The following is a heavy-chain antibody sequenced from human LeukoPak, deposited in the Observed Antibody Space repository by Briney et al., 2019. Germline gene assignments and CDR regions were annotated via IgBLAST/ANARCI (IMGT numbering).Heavy chain of an antibody. Sequence: ASVTVSCKASGYTFTGYYMHWVRQAPGQGLEWMGWINPNSGGTNYAQKFQGRVTMTRDTSISTAYMELSRLRSDDTAVYYCARDPHYRLYYYYGMDVWGQGTTVTVSS. CDR3: ARDPHYRLYYYYGMDV. J-gene: IGHJ6*02. CDR1: GYTFTGYY. V-gene: IGHV1-2*02. D-gene: IGHD4-11*01. CDR2: INPNSGGT.